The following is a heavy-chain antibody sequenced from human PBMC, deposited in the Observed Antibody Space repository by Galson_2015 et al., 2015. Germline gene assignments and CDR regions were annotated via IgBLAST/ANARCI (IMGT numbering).Heavy chain of an antibody. CDR1: GFTFDDYA. Sequence: SLRLSCAASGFTFDDYAMHWVRQAPGKGLEWVSLISWDGGSTYYADSVKGRFTISRDNSKNSLYLQMNSLRAEDTALYYCAKEDCSGGSCYLDYWGQGTLVTVSS. CDR2: ISWDGGST. D-gene: IGHD2-15*01. V-gene: IGHV3-43D*03. J-gene: IGHJ4*02. CDR3: AKEDCSGGSCYLDY.